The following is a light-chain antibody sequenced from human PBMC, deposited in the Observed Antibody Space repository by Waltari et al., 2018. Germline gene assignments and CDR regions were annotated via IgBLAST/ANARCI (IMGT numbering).Light chain of an antibody. Sequence: SSELTPDPAVSVAMVQTVTITCHGIGLRSLSDSRYQQRPGQAPILIMYDKNNRPSGVPDRFSGSNSDNTASLTITGAQAEDEASYYCHSRDASGVGGSFGGGTKLTVL. J-gene: IGLJ2*01. CDR1: GLRSLS. V-gene: IGLV3-19*01. CDR2: DKN. CDR3: HSRDASGVGGS.